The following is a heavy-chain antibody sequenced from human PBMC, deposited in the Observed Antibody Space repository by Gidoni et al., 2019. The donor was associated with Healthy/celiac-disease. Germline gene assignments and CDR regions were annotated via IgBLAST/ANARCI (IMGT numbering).Heavy chain of an antibody. Sequence: EVQLLESGGGLVQPGGYLRLSCAASGFTFSSYAMSWVRQAPGKGLEWVSAISGSGGSTYYADSVKGRFTISRDNSKNTLYLQMNSLRAEDTAVYYCAKDERGPNPISSGPDYWGQGTLVTVSS. V-gene: IGHV3-23*01. D-gene: IGHD3-22*01. J-gene: IGHJ4*02. CDR1: GFTFSSYA. CDR2: ISGSGGST. CDR3: AKDERGPNPISSGPDY.